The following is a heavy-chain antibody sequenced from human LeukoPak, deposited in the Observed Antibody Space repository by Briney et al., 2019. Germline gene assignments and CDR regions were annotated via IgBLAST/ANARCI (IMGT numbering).Heavy chain of an antibody. D-gene: IGHD3-9*01. Sequence: GGSLRLSCAASGFTFDDYAMHWVRQAPGKGLEWVSGISWNSGSIGYADSVKGRFTISRDNAKNSLYLQMNSLRAEDTALYYCAKANRGILTGETWFDPWGQGTLVTVSS. CDR3: AKANRGILTGETWFDP. V-gene: IGHV3-9*01. J-gene: IGHJ5*02. CDR2: ISWNSGSI. CDR1: GFTFDDYA.